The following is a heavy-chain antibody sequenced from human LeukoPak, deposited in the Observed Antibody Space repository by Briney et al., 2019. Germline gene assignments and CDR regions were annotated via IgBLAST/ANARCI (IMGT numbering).Heavy chain of an antibody. J-gene: IGHJ3*02. CDR1: GFSFSSYA. V-gene: IGHV3-23*01. D-gene: IGHD2-21*02. CDR3: ARVRVSATYDAFDI. CDR2: ISGSGADT. Sequence: GGSLRLSCAASGFSFSSYAMTWVRQAPGKGLEWVSAISGSGADTHYADSAKGRFNISRDNSKNTLYLQMNSLRVEDTAVYYCARVRVSATYDAFDIWGQGTMVTVSS.